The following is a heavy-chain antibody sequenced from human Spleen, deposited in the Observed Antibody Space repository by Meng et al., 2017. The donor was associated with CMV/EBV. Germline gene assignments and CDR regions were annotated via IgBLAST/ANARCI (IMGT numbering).Heavy chain of an antibody. J-gene: IGHJ4*02. CDR2: INPNSGGT. CDR3: ARGPWGGSYSALPFDY. Sequence: QVQLVKSGAEVKKPGASVKVSCKASGYTFTGYYMHWVRQAPGQGLEWMGWINPNSGGTNYAQKFQGRVTMTRDTSISTAYMELSSLRSEDTAVYYCARGPWGGSYSALPFDYWGQGTLVTVSS. D-gene: IGHD1-26*01. V-gene: IGHV1-2*02. CDR1: GYTFTGYY.